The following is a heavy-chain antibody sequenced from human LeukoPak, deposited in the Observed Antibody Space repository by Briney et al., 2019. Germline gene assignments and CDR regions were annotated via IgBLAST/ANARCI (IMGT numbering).Heavy chain of an antibody. CDR1: GFTFSKYG. CDR3: AREWGLIAVAGGPGY. J-gene: IGHJ4*02. Sequence: PGGSLRLSCVASGFTFSKYGMHWVRQALGKGLEWLAIIWYDGHNKYYADSVKGRFTISRDNSKNTLFLEMTDLRAEDTAVYYCAREWGLIAVAGGPGYWGQGALVTVS. V-gene: IGHV3-33*01. CDR2: IWYDGHNK. D-gene: IGHD6-19*01.